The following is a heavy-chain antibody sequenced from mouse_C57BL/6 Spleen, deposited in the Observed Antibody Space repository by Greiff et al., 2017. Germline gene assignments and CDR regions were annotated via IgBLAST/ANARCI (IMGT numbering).Heavy chain of an antibody. D-gene: IGHD1-1*01. J-gene: IGHJ1*03. V-gene: IGHV14-2*01. CDR3: ARSSYGSSYGYFDV. Sequence: EVQLQQSGAELVKPGASVKLSCTASGSNIKDYYMHWVKQRTEQGLEWIGRIDPDDGETKYAPQFQGQATIPEDTSSNTAYLQLSSLTSEDTDVYYCARSSYGSSYGYFDVWGTGTTVTVSS. CDR1: GSNIKDYY. CDR2: IDPDDGET.